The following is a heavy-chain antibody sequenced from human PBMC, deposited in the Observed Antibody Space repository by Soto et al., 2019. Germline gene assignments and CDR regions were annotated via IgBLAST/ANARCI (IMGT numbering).Heavy chain of an antibody. CDR1: GGSISSSSYY. CDR2: IYYSGST. D-gene: IGHD3-3*01. V-gene: IGHV4-39*01. J-gene: IGHJ5*02. CDR3: ARCPIYDFWSGYYRSNWFDP. Sequence: SETLSLTCTVSGGSISSSSYYWGWIRQPPGKGLEWIGSIYYSGSTYYNPSLKSRVTISVDTSKNQFSLKLSSVTAADTAVYYCARCPIYDFWSGYYRSNWFDPWGQGTLVTVS.